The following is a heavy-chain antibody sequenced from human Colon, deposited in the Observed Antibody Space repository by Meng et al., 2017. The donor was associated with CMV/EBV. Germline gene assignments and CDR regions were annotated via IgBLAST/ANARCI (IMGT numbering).Heavy chain of an antibody. Sequence: GGSLRLSCAASGFTFKNYEMNWIRQAPGKGLEWISYIAGSGSTIYYADSVKGRFTISRDNAKNSLYLQMNSLRAEDTAVYYCARDVNWSFDYWGQGILVTVSS. CDR3: ARDVNWSFDY. D-gene: IGHD1-20*01. CDR1: GFTFKNYE. V-gene: IGHV3-48*03. J-gene: IGHJ4*02. CDR2: IAGSGSTI.